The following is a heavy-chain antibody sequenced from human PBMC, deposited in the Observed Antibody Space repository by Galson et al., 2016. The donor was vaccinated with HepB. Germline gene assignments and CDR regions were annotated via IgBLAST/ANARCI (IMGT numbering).Heavy chain of an antibody. J-gene: IGHJ4*02. V-gene: IGHV4-61*08. CDR1: GASVSSGGYY. Sequence: LSLTCSVPGASVSSGGYYWTWIRQPPGKGLEWIGYIYYSGTTDYNPSLKSRVTISVDTSKNQFSLKLTSVTASDTAMYYCARLGGNTARGVTRDDCGQGTQVTVSS. D-gene: IGHD3-10*01. CDR3: ARLGGNTARGVTRDD. CDR2: IYYSGTT.